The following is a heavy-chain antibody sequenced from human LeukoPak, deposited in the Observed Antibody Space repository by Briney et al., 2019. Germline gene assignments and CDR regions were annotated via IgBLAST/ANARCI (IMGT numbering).Heavy chain of an antibody. V-gene: IGHV3-74*01. CDR1: GFTFSSSW. J-gene: IGHJ4*02. CDR3: ATERGHCITTSCYKPYDY. D-gene: IGHD2-2*02. CDR2: ITSDGGDT. Sequence: GGSLRLSCAASGFTFSSSWMNWVRQAPGKGLVWVSRITSDGGDTTYADSVKGRFTISRDNAKNTLYLQVHSLRAEDTALYYCATERGHCITTSCYKPYDYWGQGTLVTVSS.